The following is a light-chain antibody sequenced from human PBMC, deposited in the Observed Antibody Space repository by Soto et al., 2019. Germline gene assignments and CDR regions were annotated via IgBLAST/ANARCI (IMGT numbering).Light chain of an antibody. CDR1: QSVSSSY. CDR2: GAS. CDR3: QQYGSSLLT. Sequence: EIVLTQSPGTLSFSPGEGCTRSCSASQSVSSSYLAWYQQKPGQAPRLLIYGASSRATGIPDRFSGSGSGTDFALTISRLEPEDFAVYYCQQYGSSLLTFGGGTKVDIK. J-gene: IGKJ4*01. V-gene: IGKV3-20*01.